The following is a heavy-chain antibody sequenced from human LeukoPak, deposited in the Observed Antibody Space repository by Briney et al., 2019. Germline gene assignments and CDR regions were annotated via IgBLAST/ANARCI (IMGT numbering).Heavy chain of an antibody. CDR3: ASSVGYSYGTGY. Sequence: SVKVSCKASGGTFSSYAISWVRQAPGQGLEWMGGIIPIFGTANYAQKFQGRVTITTDESTSTAYMELSSLRSEDTAVYYCASSVGYSYGTGYWGQGTLVTVSS. V-gene: IGHV1-69*05. J-gene: IGHJ4*02. D-gene: IGHD5-18*01. CDR2: IIPIFGTA. CDR1: GGTFSSYA.